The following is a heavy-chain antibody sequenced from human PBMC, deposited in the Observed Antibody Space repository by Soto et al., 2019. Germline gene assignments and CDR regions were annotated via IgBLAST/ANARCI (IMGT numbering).Heavy chain of an antibody. Sequence: EVQLVESGGGLVQPGGSLKLSCAASGFTFSSFWMNWVRQAPGKGLEWVANIKGAGSEKYYVDSVKGRFTISRDNANNSLRLEMNILGAEDTAVYYCAAGFPPDYWGQGTLVTVSS. V-gene: IGHV3-7*01. CDR1: GFTFSSFW. J-gene: IGHJ4*02. D-gene: IGHD3-10*01. CDR2: IKGAGSEK. CDR3: AAGFPPDY.